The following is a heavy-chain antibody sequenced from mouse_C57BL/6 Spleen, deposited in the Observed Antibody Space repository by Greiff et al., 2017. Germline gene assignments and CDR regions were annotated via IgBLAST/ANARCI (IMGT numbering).Heavy chain of an antibody. D-gene: IGHD2-5*01. Sequence: EVQRVESGGGLVKPGGSLKLSCAASGFTFSSYAMSWVRQTQEKRLEWVATISDGGSYTYYPDNVKGRFTITRDKAKNKLYLQMSHLKSEDTAMYYCARGEAYYSNDEAMDDWGQGTSVTVSS. CDR2: ISDGGSYT. J-gene: IGHJ4*01. CDR3: ARGEAYYSNDEAMDD. CDR1: GFTFSSYA. V-gene: IGHV5-4*01.